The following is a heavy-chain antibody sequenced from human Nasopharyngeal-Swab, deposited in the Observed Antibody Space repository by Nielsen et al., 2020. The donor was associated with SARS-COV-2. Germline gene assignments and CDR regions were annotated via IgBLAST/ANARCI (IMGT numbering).Heavy chain of an antibody. V-gene: IGHV1-24*01. CDR1: GYTLTELS. CDR2: FDPEDGET. CDR3: TTVAGSYGRFDY. D-gene: IGHD1-26*01. J-gene: IGHJ4*02. Sequence: ASVHVSCKVSGYTLTELSMHRVRQAPGKGLEWVGGFDPEDGETIYAQKFQGRVTMTEDTSTDTAYMELSSLTSEDTAVYYCTTVAGSYGRFDYWGQGTLVTVSS.